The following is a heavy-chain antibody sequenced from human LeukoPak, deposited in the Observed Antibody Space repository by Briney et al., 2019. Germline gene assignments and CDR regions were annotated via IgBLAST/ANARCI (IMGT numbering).Heavy chain of an antibody. J-gene: IGHJ6*03. CDR1: GYTLTELS. D-gene: IGHD4-17*01. Sequence: GASVKVSCKVSGYTLTELSMHWVRQAPGKGLEWMGGFDPEDGETIYAQKFQGRVTMTEDTSTDTAYMELSSLRSEDTAVYYCAREGTYYGDYEYYYYYYMDVWGKGTTVTVSS. CDR3: AREGTYYGDYEYYYYYYMDV. V-gene: IGHV1-24*01. CDR2: FDPEDGET.